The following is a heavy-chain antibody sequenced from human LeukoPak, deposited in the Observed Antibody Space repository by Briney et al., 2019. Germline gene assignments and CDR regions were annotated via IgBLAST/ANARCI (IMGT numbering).Heavy chain of an antibody. Sequence: AASVKVSCKASGGTFSSYAISWVRQAPGQGLEWMGGIIPILGTANYAQKFQGRVTITADESTSTAYMELRSLRSDDTAVYYCARKGAGLDYWGQGTLVTVSS. V-gene: IGHV1-69*13. CDR2: IIPILGTA. D-gene: IGHD4/OR15-4a*01. J-gene: IGHJ4*02. CDR3: ARKGAGLDY. CDR1: GGTFSSYA.